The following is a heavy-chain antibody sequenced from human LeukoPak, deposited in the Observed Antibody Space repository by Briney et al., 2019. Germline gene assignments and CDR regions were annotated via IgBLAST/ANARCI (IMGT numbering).Heavy chain of an antibody. J-gene: IGHJ4*02. CDR2: IYPGDSDT. CDR3: ARRGDTAMASFDY. V-gene: IGHV5-51*01. Sequence: GESLKISCKGSGYSFTSYWTGWVRQMPGKGLEWMGIIYPGDSDTRYSPSFQGQVTISADKSISTAYLQWSSLKASDTAMYYCARRGDTAMASFDYWGQGTLVTVSS. CDR1: GYSFTSYW. D-gene: IGHD5-18*01.